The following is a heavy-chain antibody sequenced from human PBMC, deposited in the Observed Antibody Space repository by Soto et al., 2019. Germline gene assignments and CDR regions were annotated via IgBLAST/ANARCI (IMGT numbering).Heavy chain of an antibody. CDR2: NSGSGGST. Sequence: EVQLLESGGGLVQPGGSLRLSCAASGFTFSSYAMSWVRQAPGKGLEWVSGNSGSGGSTYYADSVKGRFTISRDNSKNTLYLQMNSLRAEDTAVYYCAKIPHSSSWYLDAFDIWGQGTMVTVSS. CDR1: GFTFSSYA. D-gene: IGHD6-13*01. J-gene: IGHJ3*02. CDR3: AKIPHSSSWYLDAFDI. V-gene: IGHV3-23*01.